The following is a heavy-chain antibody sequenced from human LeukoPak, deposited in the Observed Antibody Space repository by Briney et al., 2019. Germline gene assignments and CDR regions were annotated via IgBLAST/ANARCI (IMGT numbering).Heavy chain of an antibody. D-gene: IGHD4/OR15-4a*01. Sequence: PGGSLRLSCAASGLTFSSYWMTWVRQAPGKGLEWVASINKDGSEKYYVDSVKGRFTISRDNAKNSLYLQMNSLRAEDTAVYYCASFCANCYYGMDVWGQGTTVTVSS. CDR2: INKDGSEK. CDR1: GLTFSSYW. V-gene: IGHV3-7*02. J-gene: IGHJ6*02. CDR3: ASFCANCYYGMDV.